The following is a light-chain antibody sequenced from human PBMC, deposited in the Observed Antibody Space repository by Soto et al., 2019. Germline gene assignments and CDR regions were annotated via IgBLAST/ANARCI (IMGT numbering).Light chain of an antibody. CDR1: SSNIGINH. J-gene: IGLJ3*02. CDR2: RND. V-gene: IGLV1-47*01. CDR3: AAWDDSLSVGV. Sequence: QSALTQPPSASGTPGQRVTISCSGSSSNIGINHVYWYQQLPGTAPKLLIYRNDQRPSGVPDRFSGSKSGTSASLAISGLRSEDEADYYCAAWDDSLSVGVFGGGTKLTVL.